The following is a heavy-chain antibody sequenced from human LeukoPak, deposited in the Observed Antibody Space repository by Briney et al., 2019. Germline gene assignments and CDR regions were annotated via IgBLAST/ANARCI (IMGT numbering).Heavy chain of an antibody. V-gene: IGHV3-11*05. CDR2: ISSNSKYT. D-gene: IGHD2-8*01. CDR1: GFMFSDYF. CDR3: ARDNGNKYYFDY. J-gene: IGHJ4*02. Sequence: PGGSLRVSCAASGFMFSDYFMSWIRQAPGKELEWISYISSNSKYTKYADSVKGRFTISRDNAKKSLYLQMNSLRAEDTAVYYCARDNGNKYYFDYWGQGTLVTVSS.